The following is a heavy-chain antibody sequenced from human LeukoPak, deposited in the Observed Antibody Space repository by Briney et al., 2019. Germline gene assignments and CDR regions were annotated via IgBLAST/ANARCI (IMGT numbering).Heavy chain of an antibody. V-gene: IGHV3-30*18. CDR3: ANWSGLVGY. CDR2: ISYDGSNK. D-gene: IGHD1-1*01. J-gene: IGHJ4*02. Sequence: GGSLRLSCAASGFTFSSYGMHWVRQAPGKGLEWVAVISYDGSNKYYADSVKGRFTISRDNSKNTLYLQMNSLRAEDTAVYYCANWSGLVGYWGQGTLVTISS. CDR1: GFTFSSYG.